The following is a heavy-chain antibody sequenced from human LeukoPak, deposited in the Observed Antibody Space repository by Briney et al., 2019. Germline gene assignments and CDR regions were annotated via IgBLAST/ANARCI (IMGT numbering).Heavy chain of an antibody. Sequence: GASVKVTCKASGYTFTSYYMHWVRQAPGQGLEWMGIINPSGGSTSYAQKFQGRVTMTRDTSTSTVYMELSSLRSEDTAVYYCARAQIVGAYDYWGQGTLVTVSS. CDR1: GYTFTSYY. D-gene: IGHD1-26*01. CDR2: INPSGGST. J-gene: IGHJ4*02. CDR3: ARAQIVGAYDY. V-gene: IGHV1-46*01.